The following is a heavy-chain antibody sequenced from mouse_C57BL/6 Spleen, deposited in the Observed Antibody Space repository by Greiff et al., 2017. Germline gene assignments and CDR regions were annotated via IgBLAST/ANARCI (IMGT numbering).Heavy chain of an antibody. D-gene: IGHD2-10*01. CDR3: ARSQGGAYYGNYFDY. CDR1: GYTFTDYN. J-gene: IGHJ2*01. V-gene: IGHV1-22*01. Sequence: EVQLQESGPELVKPGASVKMSCKASGYTFTDYNMHWVKQSHGKSLEWIGYINPNNGGTSYNQKFKGKATLTVNKSSSTAYMELRSLTSEDSAVYYCARSQGGAYYGNYFDYWGQGTTLTVSS. CDR2: INPNNGGT.